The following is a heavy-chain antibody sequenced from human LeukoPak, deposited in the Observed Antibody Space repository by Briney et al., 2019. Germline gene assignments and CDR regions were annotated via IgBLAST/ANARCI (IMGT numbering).Heavy chain of an antibody. CDR2: ISGSGGST. CDR1: GFTFSSYA. D-gene: IGHD3-3*01. Sequence: GGSLRLSCAASGFTFSSYAMSWVRQAPGKGLEWVSAISGSGGSTYYADSVKGRFTISRDNSKNTLYLQMNSLRAEDTAVYYCAKDPSRYYDFWSGHYYFDYWGQGTLVTVSS. CDR3: AKDPSRYYDFWSGHYYFDY. V-gene: IGHV3-23*01. J-gene: IGHJ4*02.